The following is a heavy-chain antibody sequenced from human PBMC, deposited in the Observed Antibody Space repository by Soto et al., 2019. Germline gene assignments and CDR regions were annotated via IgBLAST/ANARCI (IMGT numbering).Heavy chain of an antibody. J-gene: IGHJ4*02. V-gene: IGHV3-21*01. CDR3: ARDTSSGFARFDY. Sequence: GGSLRLSCAASGFNLSSYSMNWVRQAPGKGLEWVSSISSSSSYIYYADSVKGRFTISRDNAKNSLYLQMNSLRAEDTAVYYCARDTSSGFARFDYWGQGTLVTVS. D-gene: IGHD3-22*01. CDR1: GFNLSSYS. CDR2: ISSSSSYI.